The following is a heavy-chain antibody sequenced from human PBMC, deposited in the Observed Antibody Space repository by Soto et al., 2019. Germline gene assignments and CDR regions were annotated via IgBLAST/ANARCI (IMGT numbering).Heavy chain of an antibody. CDR3: AAGIAVVPRACFYYVLDV. J-gene: IGHJ6*04. Sequence: SVKVSCKTSGFTFTSSAVQWVRQARGQRPEWIGWIVVGSGNTNYAQKFHERVTITRDMSTSTAYMELSSLRSEDTAVYYCAAGIAVVPRACFYYVLDVWGKGTTVTAPQ. V-gene: IGHV1-58*01. CDR2: IVVGSGNT. D-gene: IGHD2-2*01. CDR1: GFTFTSSA.